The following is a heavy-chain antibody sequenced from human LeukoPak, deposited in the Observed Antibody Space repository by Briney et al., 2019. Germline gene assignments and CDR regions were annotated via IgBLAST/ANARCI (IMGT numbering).Heavy chain of an antibody. CDR3: ARGFQLPHPLEDWLDP. V-gene: IGHV1-2*02. CDR1: GYTVTGDY. J-gene: IGHJ5*02. Sequence: GASVKVSCKASGYTVTGDYIHWVRQAPGQGLEWMGWINPNSGGRNYAQKFQGRLTITRDTSISAAYMELTSLRSDDTAVYYCARGFQLPHPLEDWLDPWGQGTLVTVSS. CDR2: INPNSGGR. D-gene: IGHD2-2*01.